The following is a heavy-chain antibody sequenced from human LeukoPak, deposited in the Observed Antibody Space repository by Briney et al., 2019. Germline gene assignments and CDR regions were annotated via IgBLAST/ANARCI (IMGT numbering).Heavy chain of an antibody. D-gene: IGHD1-26*01. CDR1: GFTFSSYG. V-gene: IGHV3-33*01. Sequence: GGSLRLSCAASGFTFSSYGMQSVRQAPGKGLEWVAIIWYDGSNKYYADSVKGRFTISRDNSRKTLYLQMNSLRAEDTAVYYCASVRGSSSSYYFDYWGQGALVTVSS. CDR2: IWYDGSNK. CDR3: ASVRGSSSSYYFDY. J-gene: IGHJ4*02.